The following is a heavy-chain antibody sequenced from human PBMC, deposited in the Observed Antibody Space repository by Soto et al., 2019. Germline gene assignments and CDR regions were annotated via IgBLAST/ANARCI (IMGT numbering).Heavy chain of an antibody. CDR1: GFTFSSYA. V-gene: IGHV3-30-3*01. Sequence: GGSLRLSCAASGFTFSSYAMHWVRQAPGKGLEWVAVISYDGSNKYYADSVKGRFTISRDNSKNTLYLQMNSLRAEDTAVYYCASWAGVRPHQNYYYYYGMDVWGQGTTVTVSS. CDR2: ISYDGSNK. D-gene: IGHD3-10*01. J-gene: IGHJ6*02. CDR3: ASWAGVRPHQNYYYYYGMDV.